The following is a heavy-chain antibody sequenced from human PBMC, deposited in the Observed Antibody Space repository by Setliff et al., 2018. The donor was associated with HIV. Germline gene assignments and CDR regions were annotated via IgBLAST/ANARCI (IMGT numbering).Heavy chain of an antibody. D-gene: IGHD6-13*01. Sequence: LRLSCAASGFTFSNYAMHWVRQAPGKGLEWVAVISYDGSNKYYADSVRGRFTISRDNSKNTLYLQMNSLRADDTAVYYCAKDTIAAAGTRGWFDPWGQGTLVTVSS. J-gene: IGHJ5*02. V-gene: IGHV3-30-3*01. CDR3: AKDTIAAAGTRGWFDP. CDR1: GFTFSNYA. CDR2: ISYDGSNK.